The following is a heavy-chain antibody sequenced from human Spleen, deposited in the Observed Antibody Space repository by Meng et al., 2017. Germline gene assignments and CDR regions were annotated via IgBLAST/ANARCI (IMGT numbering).Heavy chain of an antibody. Sequence: ASVKVSCKASGGTFSRYSINWVRQAPGQGLEWMGWISAYNGNTNYAQKLQGRVTMTTDTSTSTAYMELRSLRSDDTAVYYCARLGVTAMDYFDYWGQGTLVTVSS. V-gene: IGHV1-18*01. J-gene: IGHJ4*02. CDR1: GGTFSRYS. D-gene: IGHD5-18*01. CDR2: ISAYNGNT. CDR3: ARLGVTAMDYFDY.